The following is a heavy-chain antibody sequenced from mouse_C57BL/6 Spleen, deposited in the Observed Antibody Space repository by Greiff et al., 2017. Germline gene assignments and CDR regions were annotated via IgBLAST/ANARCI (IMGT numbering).Heavy chain of an antibody. CDR2: IYPGDGDT. CDR1: GYAFSSYW. CDR3: ARSGSTMVTTTWFAY. V-gene: IGHV1-80*01. D-gene: IGHD2-2*01. Sequence: VQLQESGAELVEPGASVKISCKASGYAFSSYWMNWVKQRPGKGLEWIGQIYPGDGDTNYNGKFKGKATLTADKSSSTGYMQLSSLTSEDAAVYFCARSGSTMVTTTWFAYWGQGTLVTVSA. J-gene: IGHJ3*01.